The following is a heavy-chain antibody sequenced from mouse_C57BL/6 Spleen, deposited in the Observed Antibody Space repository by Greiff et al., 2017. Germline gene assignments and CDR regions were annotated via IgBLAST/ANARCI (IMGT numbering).Heavy chain of an antibody. J-gene: IGHJ4*01. CDR3: ARRDVIYDGMDY. V-gene: IGHV5-17*01. D-gene: IGHD2-3*01. CDR2: ISSGSSTI. Sequence: EVKLVESGGGLVKPGGSLKLSCAASGFTFSDYGMHWVRQAPEKGLEWVAYISSGSSTIYYADTVKGRFTISRDNAKNTLFLQMTSLRSEDTAMYYCARRDVIYDGMDYWGQGTSVTVSS. CDR1: GFTFSDYG.